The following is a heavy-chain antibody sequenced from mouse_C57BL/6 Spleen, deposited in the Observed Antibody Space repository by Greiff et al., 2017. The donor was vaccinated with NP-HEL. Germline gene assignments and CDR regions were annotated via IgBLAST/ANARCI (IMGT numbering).Heavy chain of an antibody. CDR2: ISYDGSN. D-gene: IGHD1-1*01. Sequence: DVKLVESGPGLVKPSQSLSLTCSVTGYSITSGYYWNWIRQFPGNKLEWMGYISYDGSNNYNPSLKNRISITRDTSKNQFFLKLNSVTTEDTATYYCAREDYATAMDYWGQGTSVTVSS. CDR3: AREDYATAMDY. V-gene: IGHV3-6*01. CDR1: GYSITSGYY. J-gene: IGHJ4*01.